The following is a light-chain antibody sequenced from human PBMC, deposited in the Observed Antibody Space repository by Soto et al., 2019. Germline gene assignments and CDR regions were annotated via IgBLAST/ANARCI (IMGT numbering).Light chain of an antibody. CDR3: QQYGSSPRIT. J-gene: IGKJ5*01. Sequence: IEMTQSPGTLSLSPGERATPSCRASQSVSSSYLAWYQQKPGQAPRLLIYGASSRATGIPDRFSGSGSGTDFTLTISRLEPEDFAVYYCQQYGSSPRITFGQGTRLEI. CDR2: GAS. CDR1: QSVSSSY. V-gene: IGKV3-20*01.